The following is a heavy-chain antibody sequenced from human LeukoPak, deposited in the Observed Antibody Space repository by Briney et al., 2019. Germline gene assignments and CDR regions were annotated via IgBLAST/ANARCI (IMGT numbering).Heavy chain of an antibody. CDR1: GGSISTYY. CDR2: ISYSGST. D-gene: IGHD3-10*01. CDR3: ARDRAYYYGSGSPPNLFDY. J-gene: IGHJ4*02. Sequence: SETLSLTCTVSGGSISTYYWGWIRQPPGKGLEWIGSISYSGSTYYNPSLKSRVTISVDTSKNQFSLKLSSVTAADTAVYYCARDRAYYYGSGSPPNLFDYWGQGTLVTVSS. V-gene: IGHV4-39*07.